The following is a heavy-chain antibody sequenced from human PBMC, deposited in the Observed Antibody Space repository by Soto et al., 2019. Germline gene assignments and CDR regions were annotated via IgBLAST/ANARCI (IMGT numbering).Heavy chain of an antibody. V-gene: IGHV4-61*01. CDR2: ISYSGST. CDR1: GGSVSSGSYY. D-gene: IGHD3-10*01. Sequence: SETLSLTCTVSGGSVSSGSYYWSWIRQPPGKGLEWIGYISYSGSTNYNPSLKSRVTISVDTSKNQFSLKLSSVTAADTAVYYCARAIREYYYGSGTYYIPVYFDYWGQGTLVTVSS. CDR3: ARAIREYYYGSGTYYIPVYFDY. J-gene: IGHJ4*02.